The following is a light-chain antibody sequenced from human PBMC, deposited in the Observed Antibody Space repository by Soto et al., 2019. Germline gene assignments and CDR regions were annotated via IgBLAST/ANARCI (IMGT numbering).Light chain of an antibody. CDR1: QSINNNY. Sequence: EIVLTQSSATLSLFPGERATLSCGASQSINNNYLAWYQQKPGLAPRLLIYDASTRAAGIPDRFSGSGSGTDFTLTISKLEPEDFAVYYCQQFDNLITFGGGTKV. J-gene: IGKJ4*01. CDR2: DAS. V-gene: IGKV3D-20*01. CDR3: QQFDNLIT.